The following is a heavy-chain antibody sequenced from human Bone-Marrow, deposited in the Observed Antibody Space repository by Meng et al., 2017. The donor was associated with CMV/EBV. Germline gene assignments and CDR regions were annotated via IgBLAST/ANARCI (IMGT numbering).Heavy chain of an antibody. J-gene: IGHJ3*02. D-gene: IGHD3-10*01. CDR3: ARAGGGITAFDI. CDR2: IIPILGIA. CDR1: GGTFSSYA. V-gene: IGHV1-69*10. Sequence: SVKVSCKASGGTFSSYAISWVRQAPGQGLEWMGGIIPILGIANYAQKFQGRVTITADKSTSTAYMELSSLRSEDTAVYYCARAGGGITAFDIWGQGTMVTVSS.